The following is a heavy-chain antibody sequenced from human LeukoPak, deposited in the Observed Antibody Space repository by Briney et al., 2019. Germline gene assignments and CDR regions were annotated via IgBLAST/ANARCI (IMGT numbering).Heavy chain of an antibody. D-gene: IGHD4-17*01. CDR3: ARVLATVTTNTGV. Sequence: GSSVKVSCKASGGTFSSSAISWVRQAPGQGLEWMGWINPNSGGTNYAQKFQGRVTMTRDTSISTAYMELSRLRSDDTAVYYCARVLATVTTNTGVWGQGTLVTVSS. CDR2: INPNSGGT. J-gene: IGHJ4*02. CDR1: GGTFSSSA. V-gene: IGHV1-2*02.